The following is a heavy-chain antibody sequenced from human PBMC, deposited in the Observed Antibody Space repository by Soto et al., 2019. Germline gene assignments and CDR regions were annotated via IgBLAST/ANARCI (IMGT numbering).Heavy chain of an antibody. D-gene: IGHD1-1*01. Sequence: PGGSLRLSCAASGFTFSSYGMHWVRQAPGKGLEWVAVISYDGSNKYYADSVKGRFTISRDNSKNTLYLQMNSLRAEDTAVYYCAKDNPERYFDYWGQGTLVTVSS. CDR3: AKDNPERYFDY. CDR2: ISYDGSNK. J-gene: IGHJ4*02. CDR1: GFTFSSYG. V-gene: IGHV3-30*18.